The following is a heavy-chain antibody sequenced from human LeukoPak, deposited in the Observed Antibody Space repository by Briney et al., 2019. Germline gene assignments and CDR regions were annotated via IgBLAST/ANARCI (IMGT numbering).Heavy chain of an antibody. D-gene: IGHD6-6*01. CDR2: IYHSGST. Sequence: SETLSLTCTVSGGSISSYYWSWIRQPPGKGLEWIGYIYHSGSTYYNPSLKSRVTISVDRSKNQFSLKLSSVTAADTAVYYCAKYSSSAVFDYWGQGTLVTVSS. CDR3: AKYSSSAVFDY. J-gene: IGHJ4*02. CDR1: GGSISSYY. V-gene: IGHV4-59*12.